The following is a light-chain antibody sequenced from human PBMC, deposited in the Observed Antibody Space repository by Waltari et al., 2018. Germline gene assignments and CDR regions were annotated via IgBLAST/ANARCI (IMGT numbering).Light chain of an antibody. CDR1: QRVGSK. J-gene: IGKJ1*01. V-gene: IGKV3-15*01. CDR2: GAS. CDR3: HQYNNWPRT. Sequence: EIVMTQSPATLSVSPGERATLSCRASQRVGSKLAWYQQKPGQAPRLLIYGASTRATGIPARFSCSGSGTECTLTISSLQSEDFAVYYCHQYNNWPRTFGQGTKVEIK.